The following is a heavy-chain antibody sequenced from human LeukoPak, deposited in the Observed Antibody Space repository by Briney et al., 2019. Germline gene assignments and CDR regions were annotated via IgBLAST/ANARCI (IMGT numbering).Heavy chain of an antibody. V-gene: IGHV3-30-3*01. CDR1: GFTFDSYT. D-gene: IGHD2-15*01. Sequence: GGSLRLSCAATGFTFDSYTMHWVRQAPGKGLDWVALISYDGSYKYYADSVKGRFTISRDNSRNTLSLQMNSLRTEDTAMYYCMCRGYCSGGSCSGFYALDVWGQGALVTVSS. CDR3: MCRGYCSGGSCSGFYALDV. CDR2: ISYDGSYK. J-gene: IGHJ4*02.